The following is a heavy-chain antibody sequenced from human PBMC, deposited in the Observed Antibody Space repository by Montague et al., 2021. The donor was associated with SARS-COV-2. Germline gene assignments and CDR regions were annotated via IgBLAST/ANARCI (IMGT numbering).Heavy chain of an antibody. CDR1: GGSISSGSYY. D-gene: IGHD6-19*01. Sequence: TRSLTCTVSGGSISSGSYYWSWIRQPAGKGLEWIGRISISGSTNYNPSLKSRVTISVDTSKNQFSLKLSSVTAADTAVYYCARDIAVAGLFDYWGQGTPVTVSS. CDR3: ARDIAVAGLFDY. J-gene: IGHJ4*02. CDR2: ISISGST. V-gene: IGHV4-61*02.